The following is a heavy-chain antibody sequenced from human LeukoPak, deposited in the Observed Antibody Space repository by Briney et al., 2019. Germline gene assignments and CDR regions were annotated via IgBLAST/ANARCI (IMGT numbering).Heavy chain of an antibody. J-gene: IGHJ4*02. V-gene: IGHV4-61*02. CDR1: GGSVSSGSHY. Sequence: PSETLSLTCTVSGGSVSSGSHYWSWIRQPAGKGLEWIGRIYTSGSTNYNPSLKSRVTMSLDTSRNQFSLRLSSVTAADTAVYYCARVAWFGEYYCFDYWGQGTLVTVSS. CDR3: ARVAWFGEYYCFDY. CDR2: IYTSGST. D-gene: IGHD3-10*01.